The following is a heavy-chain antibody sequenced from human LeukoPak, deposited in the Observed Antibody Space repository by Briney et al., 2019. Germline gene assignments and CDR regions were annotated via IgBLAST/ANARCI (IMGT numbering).Heavy chain of an antibody. CDR3: ARESARSPQPHWYFDL. J-gene: IGHJ2*01. D-gene: IGHD6-25*01. Sequence: PGGSLRLSCAASGFTFSGYGMHWVRQAPGKGLEWVALIWYDGSNKYYADSVKGRFTISRDNSKNTLYLQMNSLRAEDTAVYYCARESARSPQPHWYFDLWGRGTLVTVSS. CDR1: GFTFSGYG. V-gene: IGHV3-33*01. CDR2: IWYDGSNK.